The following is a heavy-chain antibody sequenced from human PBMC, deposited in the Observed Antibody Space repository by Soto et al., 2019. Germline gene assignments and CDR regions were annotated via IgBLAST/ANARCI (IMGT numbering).Heavy chain of an antibody. CDR1: GGSISSGGYS. V-gene: IGHV4-30-2*01. Sequence: LQLQESGSGLVKHSQTLSLTCAVSGGSISSGGYSWSWIRQPPGKGLEWIGYIYHSGSTYYNPSLKKRVTISVDRSTNQFSLKLSSVTAADTAVYYCARASTTVTTLDYWGQGTLVTVSS. CDR2: IYHSGST. J-gene: IGHJ4*02. CDR3: ARASTTVTTLDY. D-gene: IGHD4-17*01.